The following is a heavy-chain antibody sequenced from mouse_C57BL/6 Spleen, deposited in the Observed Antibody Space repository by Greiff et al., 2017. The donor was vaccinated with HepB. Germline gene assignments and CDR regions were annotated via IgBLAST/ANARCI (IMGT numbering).Heavy chain of an antibody. Sequence: VQLKESGPGMVKPSQSLSLTCTVTGYSITSGYDWHWIRHFPGNKLEWMGYISYSGSTNYNPSLKSRISITHDTSKNHFFLKLNSVTTEDTATYYCARDGGGYGSFAYWGQGTLVTVSA. V-gene: IGHV3-1*01. CDR2: ISYSGST. D-gene: IGHD1-2*01. CDR3: ARDGGGYGSFAY. CDR1: GYSITSGYD. J-gene: IGHJ3*01.